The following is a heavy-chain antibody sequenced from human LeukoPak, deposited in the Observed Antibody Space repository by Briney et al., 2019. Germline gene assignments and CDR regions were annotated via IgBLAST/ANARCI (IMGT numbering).Heavy chain of an antibody. Sequence: SETLSLTCTVSGGSISSYYWSWIRQPPGKGLEWIGYIYYSGSTNYNPSLKSRVTISVDTSKNQFSLKLSSVTAADTAVYYCASGPPRTAAGSFDYWGQGTLVTVSS. CDR3: ASGPPRTAAGSFDY. V-gene: IGHV4-59*01. J-gene: IGHJ4*02. CDR2: IYYSGST. CDR1: GGSISSYY. D-gene: IGHD6-13*01.